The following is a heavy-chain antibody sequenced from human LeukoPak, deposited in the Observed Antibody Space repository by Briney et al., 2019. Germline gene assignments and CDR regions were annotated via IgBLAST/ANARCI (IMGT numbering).Heavy chain of an antibody. D-gene: IGHD5-18*01. CDR1: GYTFTSYD. CDR3: ARVVDTAMVIGY. V-gene: IGHV1-8*01. Sequence: ASVKVSCKASGYTFTSYDINWVQQATGQGLEWMGWMNPNSGNTGYAQKFQGRVTMTRNTSISTAYMELSSLRSEDTAVYYCARVVDTAMVIGYWGQGTLVTVSS. J-gene: IGHJ4*02. CDR2: MNPNSGNT.